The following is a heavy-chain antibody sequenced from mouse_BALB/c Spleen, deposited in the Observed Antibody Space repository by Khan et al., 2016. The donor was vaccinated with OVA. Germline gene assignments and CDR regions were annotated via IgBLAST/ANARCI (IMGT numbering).Heavy chain of an antibody. D-gene: IGHD1-1*02. CDR2: INSNGGST. CDR1: GFTFSNYG. Sequence: EVELVESGGGLVQPGGSLQLSCVASGFTFSNYGMSWVRQTPDKRLEWVATINSNGGSTYYPDSVKGRFTISRDNGQNTLYLQMSSLRSEDTGMYYCSRDGCYETNFNNWGQGTTLTVSS. V-gene: IGHV5-6-3*01. J-gene: IGHJ2*01. CDR3: SRDGCYETNFNN.